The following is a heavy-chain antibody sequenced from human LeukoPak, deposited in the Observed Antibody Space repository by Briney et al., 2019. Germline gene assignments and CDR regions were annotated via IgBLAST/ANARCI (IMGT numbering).Heavy chain of an antibody. CDR1: GFTFSSYG. D-gene: IGHD3-10*01. Sequence: GGSLRLSCAASGFTFSSYGMHWVRQAPGKGLEWVAFIRYDGSNKYYADSVKGRFTISRDNSKNTLYLQMNSLRAEDTALYYCAEAMVRGVIITNLYDYWGQGTLVTVSS. CDR2: IRYDGSNK. CDR3: AEAMVRGVIITNLYDY. V-gene: IGHV3-30*02. J-gene: IGHJ4*02.